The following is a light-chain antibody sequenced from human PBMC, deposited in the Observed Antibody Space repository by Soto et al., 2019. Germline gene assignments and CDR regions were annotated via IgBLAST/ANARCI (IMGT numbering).Light chain of an antibody. V-gene: IGKV1-5*01. CDR3: QQYKSYSSWT. CDR1: HSISSW. CDR2: DAS. Sequence: DFPMTQSPSTLSASVGDRVTITCRASHSISSWLAWYQQKPGKAPKLLIYDASSLERGVPSRFSGSGSGTEFTFTISSLQPEDFATYYCQQYKSYSSWTFGQGTKVEIK. J-gene: IGKJ1*01.